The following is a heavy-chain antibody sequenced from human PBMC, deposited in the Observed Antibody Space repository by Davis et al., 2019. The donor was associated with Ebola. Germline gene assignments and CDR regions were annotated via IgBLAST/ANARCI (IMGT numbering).Heavy chain of an antibody. D-gene: IGHD2-15*01. CDR1: GYTFTGYY. Sequence: ASVKVSCKASGYTFTGYYMHWVRQAPGQGLEWMGWINPNSGGTNYAQKFQGWVTMTRDTSISTAYMELSRLRSDDTAVYYCARDLVVAATQDYYYGMDVWGQGTTVTVSS. J-gene: IGHJ6*02. V-gene: IGHV1-2*04. CDR3: ARDLVVAATQDYYYGMDV. CDR2: INPNSGGT.